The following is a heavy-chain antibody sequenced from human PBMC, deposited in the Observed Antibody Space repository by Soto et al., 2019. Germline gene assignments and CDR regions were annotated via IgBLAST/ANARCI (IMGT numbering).Heavy chain of an antibody. D-gene: IGHD4-17*01. V-gene: IGHV4-59*01. CDR3: ARAYGVGAGDY. CDR2: IYYSGST. Sequence: QVQLQESGPGLVKPSETLSLTCTVSGGSISSYYWSWIRQPPGKGLEWIGYIYYSGSTNYNPSLKSRVTISVDTSKNQFSLKLSSVTAAHTAVYYCARAYGVGAGDYWGQGTLVTVSS. J-gene: IGHJ4*02. CDR1: GGSISSYY.